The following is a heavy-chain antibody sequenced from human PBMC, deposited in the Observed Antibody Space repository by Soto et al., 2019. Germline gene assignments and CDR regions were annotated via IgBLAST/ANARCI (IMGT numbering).Heavy chain of an antibody. Sequence: QVQLQQWGAGLLKPSETLSLTCAVYGGPSSVNSGSWFGQPQGKGLGWIGEINHSGSTNYNPSLKSRVTISVDTSKNQFSLKLSSVTAADTAVYYCARTELRGSYYYGMDVWGQGTTVTVSS. CDR2: INHSGST. D-gene: IGHD1-26*01. CDR1: GGPSSVNS. CDR3: ARTELRGSYYYGMDV. V-gene: IGHV4-34*01. J-gene: IGHJ6*02.